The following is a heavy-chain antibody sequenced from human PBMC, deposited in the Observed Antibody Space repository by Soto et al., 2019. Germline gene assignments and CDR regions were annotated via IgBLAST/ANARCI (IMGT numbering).Heavy chain of an antibody. CDR2: IKSKTDGGTT. Sequence: GGSLRLSCAASGFTFSNAWMNWVRQAPGKGLEWVGRIKSKTDGGTTDYAAPVKGRFTISRDDSKNTLYLQMNSLKTEDTAVYYCTKFFRIRGVINPLPYWAQGTLVTVSS. D-gene: IGHD3-10*01. J-gene: IGHJ4*02. V-gene: IGHV3-15*07. CDR3: TKFFRIRGVINPLPY. CDR1: GFTFSNAW.